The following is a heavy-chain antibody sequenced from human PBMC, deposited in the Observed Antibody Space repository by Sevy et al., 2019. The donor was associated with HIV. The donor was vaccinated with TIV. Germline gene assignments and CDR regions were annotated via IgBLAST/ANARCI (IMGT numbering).Heavy chain of an antibody. CDR2: IKSKTDGGTT. V-gene: IGHV3-15*01. CDR3: SNLQIDYEDPYYYYFGMDV. Sequence: GGSLRLSCAVSGFTFNNAWMNWVRQAPGKGLEWVGLIKSKTDGGTTDYAAPVKGRFSMETDDSKNTLYLQMNRLKTEDTAEYYCSNLQIDYEDPYYYYFGMDVWGQGTTVTVSS. CDR1: GFTFNNAW. J-gene: IGHJ6*02. D-gene: IGHD4-17*01.